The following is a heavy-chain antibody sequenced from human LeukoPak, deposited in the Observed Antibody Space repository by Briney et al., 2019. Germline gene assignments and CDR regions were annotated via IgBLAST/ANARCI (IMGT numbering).Heavy chain of an antibody. V-gene: IGHV3-21*01. CDR2: ISSRSSYI. CDR3: ARDLAPQWLVGSLDC. CDR1: GFTFSSYS. Sequence: GGSLRLSCAASGFTFSSYSMNWVRQAPGKGLERVSSISSRSSYIYYADSVKGRFTISRDNAKNSLYLQMNSLRAEDTAVYYCARDLAPQWLVGSLDCWGQGTLVTVSS. J-gene: IGHJ4*02. D-gene: IGHD6-19*01.